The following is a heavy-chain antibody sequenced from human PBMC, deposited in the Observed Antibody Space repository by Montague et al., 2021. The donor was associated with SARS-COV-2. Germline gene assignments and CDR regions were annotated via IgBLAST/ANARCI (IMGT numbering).Heavy chain of an antibody. CDR3: ARESSQFFGSGPLDY. J-gene: IGHJ4*02. CDR2: ISSSSVT. CDR1: GFTVSSTY. D-gene: IGHD3-10*01. Sequence: SLRLSCAASGFTVSSTYMNWVRQVPGKGLEWVSSISSSSVTYSAXSLKGRFTISRDNSKNTVYHQMNSLRAEDTAVYFCARESSQFFGSGPLDYWSQGSLVTVSS. V-gene: IGHV3-66*01.